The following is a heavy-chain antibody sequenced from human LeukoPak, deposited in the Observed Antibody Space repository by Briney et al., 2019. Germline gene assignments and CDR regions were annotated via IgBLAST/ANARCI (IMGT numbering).Heavy chain of an antibody. Sequence: SETLSLTCTVSGVSISSYYWTWIRQPPGERLEWIGYIGYRGNTNYNPSLKTRVTISLDTSSNQISLKLSSVTAADTAVYYCARALQPGIYAFDLWGQGTMVTVSS. CDR1: GVSISSYY. CDR2: IGYRGNT. V-gene: IGHV4-59*01. J-gene: IGHJ3*01. CDR3: ARALQPGIYAFDL. D-gene: IGHD1-14*01.